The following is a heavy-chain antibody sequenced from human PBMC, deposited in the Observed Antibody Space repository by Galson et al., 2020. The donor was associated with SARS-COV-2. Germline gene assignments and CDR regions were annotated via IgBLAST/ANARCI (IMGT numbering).Heavy chain of an antibody. J-gene: IGHJ6*02. Sequence: GQSLKISCAASGFTFSSYAMHWVRKAPGKGLEYVSAISSTGGSTYSANSVKGRFTISRDNSKNTLYLQMGSLRAEDLAVYYCARGKGRVLDYDILTGYYYYGMDVWGQGTTVTVSS. CDR2: ISSTGGST. CDR1: GFTFSSYA. D-gene: IGHD3-9*01. CDR3: ARGKGRVLDYDILTGYYYYGMDV. V-gene: IGHV3-64*01.